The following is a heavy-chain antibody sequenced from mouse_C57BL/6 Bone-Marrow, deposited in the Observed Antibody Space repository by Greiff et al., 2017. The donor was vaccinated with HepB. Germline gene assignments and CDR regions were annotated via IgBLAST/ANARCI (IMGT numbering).Heavy chain of an antibody. CDR3: ARNGGGSLYYFDY. D-gene: IGHD1-1*02. CDR2: IWSGGST. V-gene: IGHV2-2*01. CDR1: GFSLTSYG. J-gene: IGHJ2*01. Sequence: QVQLQQSGPGLVQPSQSLSITCTVSGFSLTSYGVHWVRQSPGKGLEWLGVIWSGGSTDYNAAFISRLSISKDNSKSQVFFKMNSLQADDTAIYYCARNGGGSLYYFDYWGQGTTLTVSS.